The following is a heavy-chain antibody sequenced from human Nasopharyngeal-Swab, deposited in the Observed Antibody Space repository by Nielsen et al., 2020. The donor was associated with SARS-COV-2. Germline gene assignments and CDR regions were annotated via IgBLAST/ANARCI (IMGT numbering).Heavy chain of an antibody. CDR2: IYYSGST. CDR1: GGSISSGGYY. V-gene: IGHV4-31*03. CDR3: ARSGGQSTEYNWFDT. J-gene: IGHJ5*02. Sequence: SETLSLTCTVSGGSISSGGYYWSWIRQHPGKGLEWIGYIYYSGSTYYNPSLRSRVTMSVDTSKNQFSLRLGSVTAADTAVYYCARSGGQSTEYNWFDTWGQGTLVTVSS. D-gene: IGHD2-15*01.